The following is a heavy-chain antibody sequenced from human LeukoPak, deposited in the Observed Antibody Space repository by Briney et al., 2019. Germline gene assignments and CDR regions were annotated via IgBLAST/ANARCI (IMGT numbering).Heavy chain of an antibody. D-gene: IGHD6-13*01. CDR3: ARHEPAAGRPMGLGAFDN. V-gene: IGHV4-4*09. CDR2: IYTSGST. J-gene: IGHJ4*02. CDR1: GGAISGYY. Sequence: SETLSLTCTVSGGAISGYYWSWIRQPPGKGLEWIGYIYTSGSTNYNPSLKGRVTISEDTSKNQFPLKLSSVTAADTAVYFCARHEPAAGRPMGLGAFDNWGQGTLVTVSS.